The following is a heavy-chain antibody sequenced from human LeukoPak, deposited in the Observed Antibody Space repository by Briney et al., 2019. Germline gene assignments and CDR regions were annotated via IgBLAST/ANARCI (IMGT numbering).Heavy chain of an antibody. CDR3: AREDILTGFDY. CDR1: GFTFSSYN. CDR2: ISSSSYI. D-gene: IGHD3-9*01. V-gene: IGHV3-21*04. J-gene: IGHJ4*02. Sequence: PGGSLRLSCAASGFTFSSYNMNWVRQAPGKGLEWVSSISSSSYIYYADSVKGRFTISRDNAKSSLYLQMNSLRAEDTAVYYCAREDILTGFDYWGQGTLVTVSS.